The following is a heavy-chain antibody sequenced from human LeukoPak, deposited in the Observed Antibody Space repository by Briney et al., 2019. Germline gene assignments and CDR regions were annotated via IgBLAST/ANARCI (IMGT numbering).Heavy chain of an antibody. CDR2: IYSGGST. V-gene: IGHV3-66*01. CDR3: ARSGFAGVYMDV. D-gene: IGHD3-10*01. Sequence: GGSLRLSCAASGFTVSSNYMSWVRQAPGKGLEWVSVIYSGGSTYYADSVKGRFTISRDNSKSTLYLQMNSLRAEDTAVYYCARSGFAGVYMDVWGKGTTVTISS. CDR1: GFTVSSNY. J-gene: IGHJ6*03.